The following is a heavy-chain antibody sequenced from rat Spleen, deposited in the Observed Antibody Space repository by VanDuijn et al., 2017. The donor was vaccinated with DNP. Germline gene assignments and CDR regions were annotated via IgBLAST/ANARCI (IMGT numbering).Heavy chain of an antibody. D-gene: IGHD1-11*01. CDR2: ISYDGGIT. Sequence: EVQLVESGGGLVQPGRSLKLSCAASGFTFRDYYMAWVRQAPTKGLEWVAYISYDGGITSYGDSVKGRFTISRDNAKSTLYLQMDSLRSEETATYYCAKAGGYSPWYFDYWGQGVMVTVSS. V-gene: IGHV5-20*01. CDR3: AKAGGYSPWYFDY. CDR1: GFTFRDYY. J-gene: IGHJ2*01.